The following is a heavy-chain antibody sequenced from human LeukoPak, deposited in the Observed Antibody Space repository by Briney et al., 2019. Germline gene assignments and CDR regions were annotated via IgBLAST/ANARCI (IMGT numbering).Heavy chain of an antibody. D-gene: IGHD3-22*01. CDR3: ARDPSGDSSGYPFDY. CDR2: INPATGVT. V-gene: IGHV1-2*02. CDR1: GYTFSGYY. Sequence: ASVKVSCKGSGYTFSGYYMQWVRQAPGQGLEWMGWINPATGVTTYAQKFQGRVSMTRDTSISTAYMELTRLTSDDTAVYYCARDPSGDSSGYPFDYWGQGILVTVSS. J-gene: IGHJ4*02.